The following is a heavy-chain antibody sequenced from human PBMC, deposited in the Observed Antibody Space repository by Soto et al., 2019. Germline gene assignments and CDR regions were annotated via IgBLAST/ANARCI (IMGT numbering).Heavy chain of an antibody. D-gene: IGHD7-27*01. CDR2: ISGSGGST. CDR3: AKEVSLGSTVDLGY. CDR1: GFTFSIFA. Sequence: GGSLRLSCSASGFTFSIFAMSWVRQSPGKGLEWVSTISGSGGSTYYADAVKGRFSISRDNSMGTLYLQMKSLRVEDTAIYYCAKEVSLGSTVDLGYWGQGTLVTVSS. V-gene: IGHV3-23*01. J-gene: IGHJ4*02.